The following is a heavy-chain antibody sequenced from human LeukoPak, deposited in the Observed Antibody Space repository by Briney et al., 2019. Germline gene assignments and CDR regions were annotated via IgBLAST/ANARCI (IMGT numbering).Heavy chain of an antibody. V-gene: IGHV3-23*05. CDR1: GFTFSAYA. CDR3: AILIAVAGPATFY. CDR2: IGSDNKP. J-gene: IGHJ4*02. D-gene: IGHD6-19*01. Sequence: PGGSLRLSCEASGFTFSAYAMTWVRQAPGKGLEWVSSIGSDNKPHYSESVKGRFTISRDNSNSTLYLQMNSLRAEDTAVYYCAILIAVAGPATFYWGQGTLVTVSS.